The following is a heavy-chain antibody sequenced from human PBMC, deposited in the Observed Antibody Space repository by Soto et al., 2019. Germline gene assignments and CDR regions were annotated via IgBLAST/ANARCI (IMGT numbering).Heavy chain of an antibody. D-gene: IGHD6-13*01. V-gene: IGHV3-23*01. Sequence: EVHLLESGGVLVQPGESLRLSCETSGFTFTNCVMTWVRQPPGKGLEWVSVITTNGHTDYADSVKGRFTISRDNSKNTVYLQMNSLRAEDTAIYYCAKGLLNGRWYAADWGQGTLVTVSS. CDR2: ITTNGHT. CDR3: AKGLLNGRWYAAD. J-gene: IGHJ4*02. CDR1: GFTFTNCV.